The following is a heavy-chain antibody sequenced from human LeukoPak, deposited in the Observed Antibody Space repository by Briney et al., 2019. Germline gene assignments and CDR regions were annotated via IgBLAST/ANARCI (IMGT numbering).Heavy chain of an antibody. D-gene: IGHD3-16*01. CDR3: ARCTDSGGVDY. CDR1: GGSISSYY. Sequence: PSETLSLTCTVSGGSISSYYWSWIRQPPGKGLEWIGYIYYSGGTNYNPSLKSRVTISVDTSKNQFSLKLSPVTAADTAVYYCARCTDSGGVDYWGQGTLVTISS. CDR2: IYYSGGT. V-gene: IGHV4-59*01. J-gene: IGHJ4*02.